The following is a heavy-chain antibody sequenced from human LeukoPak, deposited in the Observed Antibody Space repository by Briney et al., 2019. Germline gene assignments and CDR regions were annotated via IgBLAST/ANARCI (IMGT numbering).Heavy chain of an antibody. CDR1: GYIFTGYY. CDR2: INPNSGDT. Sequence: ASVKVSCKASGYIFTGYYMHWVRQAPGQGLEWMGWINPNSGDTNYAQKFQGRVTMTRDTSITTAYMELSSLTSDDTAVYFCARDLGYSYGSLVHAFDIWGQGTMVTVSS. J-gene: IGHJ3*02. CDR3: ARDLGYSYGSLVHAFDI. V-gene: IGHV1-2*02. D-gene: IGHD5-18*01.